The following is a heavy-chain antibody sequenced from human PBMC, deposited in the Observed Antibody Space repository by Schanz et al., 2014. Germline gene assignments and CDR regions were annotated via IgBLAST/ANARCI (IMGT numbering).Heavy chain of an antibody. CDR2: ISTSGTYM. CDR3: AKGRFGELSAFDI. V-gene: IGHV3-21*04. D-gene: IGHD3-10*01. Sequence: VQLVESGGGLVKPGGSLRLSCVASGFAFSSFAMTWVRQAPGRGLEWVSSISTSGTYMYIADSLKGRLTISRDDAKKSMYLQMNSLRAEDTAVYYCAKGRFGELSAFDIWGQGTMVTVSS. CDR1: GFAFSSFA. J-gene: IGHJ3*02.